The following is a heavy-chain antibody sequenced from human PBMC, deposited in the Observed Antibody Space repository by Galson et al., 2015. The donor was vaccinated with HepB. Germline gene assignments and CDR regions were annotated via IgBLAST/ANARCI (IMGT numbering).Heavy chain of an antibody. CDR2: SNPTDDTT. D-gene: IGHD2-8*01. J-gene: IGHJ4*02. Sequence: SVKVSCKASGYIFTNYYVHWVRQAPGQGLEWMGVSNPTDDTTNYAQKFRDRVTMTRDTSTNTVYIELSSLRSEDTAVYYCVREAHRGVFDYWGQGTLVTVSS. CDR1: GYIFTNYY. V-gene: IGHV1-46*01. CDR3: VREAHRGVFDY.